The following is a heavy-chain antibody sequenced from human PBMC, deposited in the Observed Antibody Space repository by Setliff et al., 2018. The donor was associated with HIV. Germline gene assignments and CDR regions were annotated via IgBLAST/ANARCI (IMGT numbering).Heavy chain of an antibody. V-gene: IGHV3-20*04. J-gene: IGHJ4*02. Sequence: PVGSLRLSCAASGFTVDEYGMSWVRQAPGKGLAWVSGINWNGGSTGYADSVKGRFTITRDNAKNSLYLQMNSLRAEDTAFYCCARGISGWYAPLGYWGQGTLVTVSS. D-gene: IGHD6-19*01. CDR2: INWNGGST. CDR3: ARGISGWYAPLGY. CDR1: GFTVDEYG.